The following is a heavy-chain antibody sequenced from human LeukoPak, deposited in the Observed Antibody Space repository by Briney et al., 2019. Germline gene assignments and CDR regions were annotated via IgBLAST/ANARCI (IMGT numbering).Heavy chain of an antibody. CDR3: ARALVVVAATPAPVDY. CDR2: INHDGSST. CDR1: GFTFTTFW. V-gene: IGHV3-74*01. Sequence: GGSLRLSCATSGFTFTTFWMHWVRQAPGKGLVWVSRINHDGSSTNYADSVKGRFTISRDNAKNTVFLQMNSLRAEDTAVYYCARALVVVAATPAPVDYWGQGTLVTVSS. D-gene: IGHD2-15*01. J-gene: IGHJ4*02.